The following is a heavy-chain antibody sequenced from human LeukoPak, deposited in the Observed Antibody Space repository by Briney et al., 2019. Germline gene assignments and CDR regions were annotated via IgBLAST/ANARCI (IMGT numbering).Heavy chain of an antibody. D-gene: IGHD3-22*01. V-gene: IGHV4-38-2*02. CDR2: VFHSGTT. CDR1: GYSISNGYY. CDR3: AVATYYYDSKQPTYYFDF. J-gene: IGHJ4*02. Sequence: SETLSLTCTVSGYSISNGYYWGWIRQPPGKGLEWIGSVFHSGTTNYNPSLKSRVTISVDTSRNQFSLKLSSVTAADTAVYYCAVATYYYDSKQPTYYFDFWGQGTLVTVSS.